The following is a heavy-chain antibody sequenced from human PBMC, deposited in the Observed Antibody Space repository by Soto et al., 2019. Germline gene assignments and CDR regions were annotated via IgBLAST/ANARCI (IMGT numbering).Heavy chain of an antibody. D-gene: IGHD5-12*01. CDR1: GGSISSGDYY. Sequence: SETLSLTCTVSGGSISSGDYYWSWIRQPPGKGLEWIGYIYYSGSTYYNPSLKSRVTISVDTSKNQFSLKLSSVTAADTAVYYCARDLTVDIVAPTEGVFDPWGQGTLVTVSS. J-gene: IGHJ5*02. CDR3: ARDLTVDIVAPTEGVFDP. CDR2: IYYSGST. V-gene: IGHV4-30-4*01.